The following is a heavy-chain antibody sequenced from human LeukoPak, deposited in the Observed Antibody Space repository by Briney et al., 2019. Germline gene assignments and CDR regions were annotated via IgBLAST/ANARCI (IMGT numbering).Heavy chain of an antibody. Sequence: GGALRLSCAASGFIFSSYGMHGVRQAPGKGREGVAVRWYDGSNTYYADSVRGRFTISRDNSKNTLYLQMNSLRAEDTAVYYCARDWPDYGDYVEAFDIWGPGTMVTVSS. D-gene: IGHD4-17*01. V-gene: IGHV3-33*01. CDR3: ARDWPDYGDYVEAFDI. CDR2: RWYDGSNT. J-gene: IGHJ3*02. CDR1: GFIFSSYG.